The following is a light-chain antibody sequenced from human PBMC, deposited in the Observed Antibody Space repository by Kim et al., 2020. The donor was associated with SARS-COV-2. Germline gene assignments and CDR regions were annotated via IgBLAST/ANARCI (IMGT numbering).Light chain of an antibody. CDR1: QSVTSSY. J-gene: IGKJ1*01. V-gene: IGKV3-20*01. Sequence: EIVLTQSPGTLSLSPGERATLSCRASQSVTSSYLAWYQQKPGQAPRLLIYHASNRATGIPDRFSGSGSGTDFTLTISRLEPEDFAVYYCQQYDKSPQTFGQGTKVDIK. CDR3: QQYDKSPQT. CDR2: HAS.